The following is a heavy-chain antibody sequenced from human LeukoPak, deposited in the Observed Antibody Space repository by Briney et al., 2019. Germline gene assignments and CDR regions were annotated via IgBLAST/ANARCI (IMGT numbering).Heavy chain of an antibody. V-gene: IGHV1-69*13. CDR2: IIPIFGTA. CDR1: DHTFTTYG. Sequence: SVKVSCKASDHTFTTYGITWVRQVPGQGLEWKGGIIPIFGTANYAQKFQGRVTITADESTSTAYMELSSLRSEDTAVYYCASPLDCSSTSCYSNYGMDVWGQGTTVTVSS. D-gene: IGHD2-2*02. CDR3: ASPLDCSSTSCYSNYGMDV. J-gene: IGHJ6*02.